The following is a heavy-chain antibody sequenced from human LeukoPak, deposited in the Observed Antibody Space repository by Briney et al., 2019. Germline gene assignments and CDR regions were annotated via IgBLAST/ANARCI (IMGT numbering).Heavy chain of an antibody. J-gene: IGHJ4*02. V-gene: IGHV3-23*01. D-gene: IGHD3-22*01. Sequence: GGSLRLSCAASGFTFSSYAMSWVRQAPGQGLEWVSTLSGSGGNTYYADSVKGRVTISRDNSKNTLYLQMNSLRAEDTAVYYCAKGSYYYDSADYFDYWGQGTLVTVSS. CDR2: LSGSGGNT. CDR1: GFTFSSYA. CDR3: AKGSYYYDSADYFDY.